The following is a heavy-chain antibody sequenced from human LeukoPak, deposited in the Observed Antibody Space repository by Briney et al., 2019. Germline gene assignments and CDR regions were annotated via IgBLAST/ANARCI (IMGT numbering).Heavy chain of an antibody. V-gene: IGHV1-69*13. J-gene: IGHJ5*02. CDR3: ARDSPYSSSWLNWFDP. D-gene: IGHD6-13*01. CDR1: GGTFSSYA. CDR2: IIPIFGTA. Sequence: SVKVSCKASGGTFSSYAISWVRQAPGQGLEWMGGIIPIFGTANYAQKFQGRVTITADESTSTAYMELCSLRSEDTAVYYCARDSPYSSSWLNWFDPWGQGTLVTVSS.